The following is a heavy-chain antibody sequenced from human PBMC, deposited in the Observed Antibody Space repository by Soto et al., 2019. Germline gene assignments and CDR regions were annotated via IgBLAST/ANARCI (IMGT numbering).Heavy chain of an antibody. D-gene: IGHD3-10*01. CDR2: ISSSGHTL. V-gene: IGHV3-48*03. CDR1: EFTFKSYE. J-gene: IGHJ6*02. CDR3: SKEIPVRAIIILYYYAMEL. Sequence: GGSLRLSCVVSEFTFKSYEMNWVRQAPGKGLEWISYISSSGHTLYYADSVKGRFTISRDKTKNTQDLQLNGLRAQDTAVYYCSKEIPVRAIIILYYYAMELWGAGTTVTVS.